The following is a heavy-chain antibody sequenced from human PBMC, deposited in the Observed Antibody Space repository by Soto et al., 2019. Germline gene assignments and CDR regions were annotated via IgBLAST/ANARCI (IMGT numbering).Heavy chain of an antibody. Sequence: EVQLVESGGGLVQPGGSLRLSCAASGFTFRNYWMYWVRQAPGKGLVWVSRVNNDGTDTTHADSVKGRFTISRDNSENTLYLQMNSLRAEDTALYYCARGGLQHALDVWGQGSKVTVSS. CDR2: VNNDGTDT. D-gene: IGHD6-13*01. CDR3: ARGGLQHALDV. CDR1: GFTFRNYW. J-gene: IGHJ6*02. V-gene: IGHV3-74*03.